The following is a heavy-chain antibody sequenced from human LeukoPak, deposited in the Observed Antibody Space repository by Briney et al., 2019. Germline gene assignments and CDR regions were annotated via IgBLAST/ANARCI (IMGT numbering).Heavy chain of an antibody. D-gene: IGHD6-13*01. J-gene: IGHJ4*02. Sequence: SETLSLTCTVSGGSISGYYWSWIRQPPGKGLEWIGEINHSGSTNYNPSLKSRVTVSVDTSKNQFSLKLSSVTAADTAVYYCARGLPVDSSSWAALENWGQGTLVTVSS. CDR1: GGSISGYY. CDR3: ARGLPVDSSSWAALEN. V-gene: IGHV4-34*01. CDR2: INHSGST.